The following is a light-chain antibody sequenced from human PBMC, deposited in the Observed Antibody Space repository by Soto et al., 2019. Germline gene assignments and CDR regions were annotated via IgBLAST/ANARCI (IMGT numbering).Light chain of an antibody. J-gene: IGKJ1*01. CDR2: KAS. V-gene: IGKV1-5*03. Sequence: DIQMTQSPSTLSASVGDRVTITCRASQSISSWLAWYQQKPGKAPKLLIYKASSLESGVPSRCSGSGSGAEFTLTISSLEPDYFGNYYCQQYYRYSKTFRQGTKVEIK. CDR3: QQYYRYSKT. CDR1: QSISSW.